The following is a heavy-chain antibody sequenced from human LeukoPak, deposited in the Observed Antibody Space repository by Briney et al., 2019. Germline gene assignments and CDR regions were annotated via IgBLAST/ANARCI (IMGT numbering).Heavy chain of an antibody. CDR3: ARRKSRWYFDL. CDR1: GGSITSSSYY. CDR2: IYYSGNT. J-gene: IGHJ2*01. V-gene: IGHV4-39*01. Sequence: PSETLSLTCTVSGGSITSSSYYWGWIRQSPGKGLEWVGSIYYSGNTYYNPSLKSRGTIYVDTHNNQFSLKLTSVTAADTAVYYCARRKSRWYFDLWGRGTLVTVSS.